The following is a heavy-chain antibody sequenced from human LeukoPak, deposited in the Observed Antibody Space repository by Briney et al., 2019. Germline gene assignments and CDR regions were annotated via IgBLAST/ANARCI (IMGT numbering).Heavy chain of an antibody. CDR3: GALRGGYYTSWFDP. CDR1: GFTLSSYA. Sequence: GGSLRLSCAASGFTLSSYAMSWVRLAPGKGLEWVSAISGSGGSTYYADSVKGRFTISRDNSKNTLYLQMNSLRAEDTAVYYCGALRGGYYTSWFDPWGQGTLVTVSS. J-gene: IGHJ5*02. D-gene: IGHD3-3*01. CDR2: ISGSGGST. V-gene: IGHV3-23*01.